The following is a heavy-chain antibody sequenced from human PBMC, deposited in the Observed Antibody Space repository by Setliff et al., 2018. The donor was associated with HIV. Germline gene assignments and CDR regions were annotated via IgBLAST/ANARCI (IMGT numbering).Heavy chain of an antibody. Sequence: SLTCTVSGGSMSRFYWTWIRQPPGEGLEWIGFVYSTGSINYSPSFRGRLTISLDTSENQFSLHLTSVTAADTAVYYCARAEGDAYNSLPYFDSWGPGALVTVS. CDR2: VYSTGSI. D-gene: IGHD1-1*01. CDR1: GGSMSRFY. J-gene: IGHJ4*02. CDR3: ARAEGDAYNSLPYFDS. V-gene: IGHV4-59*01.